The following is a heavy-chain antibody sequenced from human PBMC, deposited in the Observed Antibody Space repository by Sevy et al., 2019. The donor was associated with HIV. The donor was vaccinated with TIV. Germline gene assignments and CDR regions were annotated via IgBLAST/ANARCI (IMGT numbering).Heavy chain of an antibody. V-gene: IGHV3-9*01. J-gene: IGHJ4*02. CDR3: AKDIGATWIAVVAN. D-gene: IGHD6-19*01. Sequence: GGSLRLSCAASGFTFDDFAMHWVRQVPGKGLEWVSGLNWDSGSVAYADSVKGRFTISRDNAKNALFRQMNSLRAEDTALYYCAKDIGATWIAVVANWGQGIQVTVSS. CDR2: LNWDSGSV. CDR1: GFTFDDFA.